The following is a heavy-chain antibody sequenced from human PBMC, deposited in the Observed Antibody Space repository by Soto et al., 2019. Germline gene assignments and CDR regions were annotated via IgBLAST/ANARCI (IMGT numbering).Heavy chain of an antibody. CDR3: ASDLVGASDSYGLDV. J-gene: IGHJ6*02. CDR2: IWHDGNNK. CDR1: GFTFSNYG. Sequence: GGSLRLSCAASGFTFSNYGMHWVRQAPGKGLEWVAIIWHDGNNKYYADSVRGRFIISRDNSKNRLYLQMNSLKAEDTAVYYCASDLVGASDSYGLDVWGQGTPVTVSS. D-gene: IGHD1-26*01. V-gene: IGHV3-33*01.